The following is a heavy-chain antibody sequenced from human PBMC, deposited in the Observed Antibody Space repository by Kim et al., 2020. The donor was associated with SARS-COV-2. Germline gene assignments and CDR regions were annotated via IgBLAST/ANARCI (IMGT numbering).Heavy chain of an antibody. Sequence: GGSLRLSCSASGFTFSSYAIRWVRQAPGKGLEYVSATSGSGGSTYYADSVKGRFTISRDNSKNTLYLQMNSLRAEDTAVYYCAKDSGYDILTGYYTPYYYDGRDVSGEGAKVSV. CDR3: AKDSGYDILTGYYTPYYYDGRDV. CDR2: TSGSGGST. V-gene: IGHV3-23*01. J-gene: IGHJ6*01. CDR1: GFTFSSYA. D-gene: IGHD3-9*01.